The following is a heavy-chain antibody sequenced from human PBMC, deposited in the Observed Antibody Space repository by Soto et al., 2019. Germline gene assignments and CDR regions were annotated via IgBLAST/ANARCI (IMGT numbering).Heavy chain of an antibody. J-gene: IGHJ6*04. CDR3: ARGWFGPDV. CDR1: GFTLSGRS. D-gene: IGHD3-10*01. Sequence: EVQLVESGGGLVQPGGSLRLSCAASGFTLSGRSMHWVRQAPGKGLVWVSGIDNAGTDSTYADSVKGRFTSSRDNAKNMLHLQITSLRVEDTAVYYCARGWFGPDVWGKGTTVTVSS. V-gene: IGHV3-74*01. CDR2: IDNAGTDS.